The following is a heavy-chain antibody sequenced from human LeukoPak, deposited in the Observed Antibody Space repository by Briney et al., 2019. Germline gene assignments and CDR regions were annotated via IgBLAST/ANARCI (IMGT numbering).Heavy chain of an antibody. V-gene: IGHV1-69*13. CDR3: ARSEIAVAALYYFDY. CDR1: GGTFSSYA. D-gene: IGHD6-19*01. J-gene: IGHJ4*02. Sequence: SVKVSCKASGGTFSSYAISWVRQAPGQGLEWMGGIIPIFGTANYAQKFQGRVTITADESTSTAYMELSGLRSEDTAVYYCARSEIAVAALYYFDYWGQGTLVTVSS. CDR2: IIPIFGTA.